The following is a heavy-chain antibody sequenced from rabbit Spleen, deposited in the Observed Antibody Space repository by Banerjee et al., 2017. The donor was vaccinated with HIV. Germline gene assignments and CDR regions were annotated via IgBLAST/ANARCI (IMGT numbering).Heavy chain of an antibody. D-gene: IGHD3-1*01. CDR1: GFSFSSSYW. J-gene: IGHJ4*01. CDR2: IYTGSSGTT. Sequence: QQQLVESGGGLVKPGGTLTLTCKASGFSFSSSYWICWVRQAPGKGLESLACIYTGSSGTTYYASWAKGRFTISKTSTTVTLQMTSLTVADTATYFCARDDTGDGVFYSNLWGPGTLVTVS. CDR3: ARDDTGDGVFYSNL. V-gene: IGHV1S45*01.